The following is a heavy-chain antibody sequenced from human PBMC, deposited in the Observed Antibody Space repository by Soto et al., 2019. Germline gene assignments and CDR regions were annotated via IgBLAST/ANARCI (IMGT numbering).Heavy chain of an antibody. CDR3: ARDLRYFDWPPPRPPRDDAFDI. V-gene: IGHV4-31*03. J-gene: IGHJ3*02. CDR2: IYYSGST. Sequence: QVQLQESGPGLVKPSQTLSLTCTVSGGSISSGGYYWSWIRQHPGKGLEWIGYIYYSGSTYYNPSLKTRVNISVDTSKNQFSLKLSSVTAADTAVYYCARDLRYFDWPPPRPPRDDAFDIWGQGTMVTVSS. D-gene: IGHD3-9*01. CDR1: GGSISSGGYY.